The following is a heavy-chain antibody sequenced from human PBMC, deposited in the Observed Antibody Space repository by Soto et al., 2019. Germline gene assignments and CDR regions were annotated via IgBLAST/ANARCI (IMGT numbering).Heavy chain of an antibody. D-gene: IGHD2-8*02. CDR3: TGEVASGY. CDR1: GFTVSTYG. V-gene: IGHV3-30*03. CDR2: ISRDGGTK. J-gene: IGHJ4*02. Sequence: QVQLVESGGGVVQPGRSLRLSCAVSGFTVSTYGMHWVRQAPGNGLEWVAVISRDGGTKYYADSVKGRFTSSRDHSRNTLFLEMNSLRGDDMAVYYCTGEVASGYWGQGTLVSVSS.